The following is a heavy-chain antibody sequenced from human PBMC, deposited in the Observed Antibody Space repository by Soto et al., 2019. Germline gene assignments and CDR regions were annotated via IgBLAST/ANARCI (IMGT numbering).Heavy chain of an antibody. CDR1: GFTFSGSA. CDR2: IRSKANSYAT. Sequence: GSLRLSCAASGFTFSGSAIHWVRQASGKGLEWVGRIRSKANSYATAYAASVKGRFTISRDDSKNTAYLQMNSLKTEDTAVYYCTRHRWGSYFDYWGQGTLVTVSS. D-gene: IGHD2-21*01. J-gene: IGHJ4*02. CDR3: TRHRWGSYFDY. V-gene: IGHV3-73*01.